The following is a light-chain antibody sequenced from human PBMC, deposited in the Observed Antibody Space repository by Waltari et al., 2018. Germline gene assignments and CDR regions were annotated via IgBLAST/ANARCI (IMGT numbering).Light chain of an antibody. J-gene: IGLJ1*01. Sequence: QSALTQPASVSGSPGQSITLTCTGTSSDVRSYNYVSWYQQYPGKAPKLLIYAVTQRPSGVPDRFSGSKSGNTASLTISGLQAEDEADYYCCSYAGDSLYVFGTGTTVTV. CDR1: SSDVRSYNY. CDR2: AVT. V-gene: IGLV2-23*02. CDR3: CSYAGDSLYV.